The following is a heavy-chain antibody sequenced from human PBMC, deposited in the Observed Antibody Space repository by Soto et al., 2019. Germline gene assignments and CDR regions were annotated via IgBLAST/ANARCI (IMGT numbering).Heavy chain of an antibody. CDR2: IYYSGRT. D-gene: IGHD2-21*02. CDR1: GESISSSSYY. J-gene: IGHJ4*02. Sequence: SETLSLTCIVSGESISSSSYYWGWIRQPPGKGLEWIGSIYYSGRTYYNPSFKSRVTMSIDTSKNQFSLKLSSVTATDTAVYYCDRQRTTVVTQASFDHWGQGALVTVSS. V-gene: IGHV4-39*01. CDR3: DRQRTTVVTQASFDH.